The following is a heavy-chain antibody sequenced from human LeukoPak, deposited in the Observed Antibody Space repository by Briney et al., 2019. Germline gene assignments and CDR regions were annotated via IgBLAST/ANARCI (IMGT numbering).Heavy chain of an antibody. CDR1: GGSISSGDYY. D-gene: IGHD3-22*01. V-gene: IGHV4-30-4*08. CDR3: ARDISPDYYDSSGYFWSEADAFDI. J-gene: IGHJ3*02. CDR2: IYYSGST. Sequence: PSQTLSLTCTVSGGSISSGDYYWSWIRQPPGKGLEWIGYIYYSGSTYYNPPLKSRVTISVDTSKNQFSLKLSSVTAADTAVYYCARDISPDYYDSSGYFWSEADAFDIWGQGTMVTVSS.